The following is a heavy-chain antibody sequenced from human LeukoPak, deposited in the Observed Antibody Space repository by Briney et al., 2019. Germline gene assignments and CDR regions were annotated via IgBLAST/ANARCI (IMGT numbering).Heavy chain of an antibody. Sequence: GGSLRLSCEASRFTVSSNYMSWVRQAPGKGLEWVSAIYSGYTTYYADSVRGRFTISRDNSKNTLYLQMNSLRAEDTAVYYCAREGYDSEYYFDYWGQGTLVTVSS. J-gene: IGHJ4*02. CDR2: IYSGYTT. CDR1: RFTVSSNY. D-gene: IGHD3-22*01. CDR3: AREGYDSEYYFDY. V-gene: IGHV3-66*01.